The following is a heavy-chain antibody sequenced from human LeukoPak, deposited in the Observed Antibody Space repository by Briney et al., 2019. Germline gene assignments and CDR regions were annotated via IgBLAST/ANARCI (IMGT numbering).Heavy chain of an antibody. CDR2: IYSDGST. Sequence: GGSLRLSCAASGFTVSSDYMNWVRQAPGKGLEWVSVIYSDGSTYYADSVKGRFTISRDNSKNTLYLQMNSLRAEDTAVYYCAREDYGDPWGQGTLVTVSS. CDR3: AREDYGDP. CDR1: GFTVSSDY. J-gene: IGHJ5*02. D-gene: IGHD4-17*01. V-gene: IGHV3-66*01.